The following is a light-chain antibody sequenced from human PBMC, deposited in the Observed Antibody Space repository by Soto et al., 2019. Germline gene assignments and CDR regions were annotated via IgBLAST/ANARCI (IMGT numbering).Light chain of an antibody. V-gene: IGKV1-13*02. CDR2: DAS. CDR1: QGISSA. J-gene: IGKJ5*01. CDR3: QQLNSYPFT. Sequence: AIHLTQSPSSLSASVGDRATLTCRASQGISSALAWYQHKPGRPPRVLIYDASSLQSGVPSRFSGSESGTDCTLTISSLQPEDSATYYCQQLNSYPFTFGQGTRLEIK.